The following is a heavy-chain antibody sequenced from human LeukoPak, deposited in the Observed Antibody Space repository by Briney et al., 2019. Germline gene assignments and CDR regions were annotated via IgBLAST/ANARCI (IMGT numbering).Heavy chain of an antibody. Sequence: PGGSLRLSCSASGFTVTHYAMHWVRQAPGKGLEYVSAVDANGRTTYYADSVKDRFTISRDDSKNTLYLHMSSLRPEDTAIYYCYCRDDLPAWGQGTLVTISS. D-gene: IGHD5-24*01. CDR3: YCRDDLPA. CDR2: VDANGRTT. J-gene: IGHJ5*02. V-gene: IGHV3-64D*06. CDR1: GFTVTHYA.